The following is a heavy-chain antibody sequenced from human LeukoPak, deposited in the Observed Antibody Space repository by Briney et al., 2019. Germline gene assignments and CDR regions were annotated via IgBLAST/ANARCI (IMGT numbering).Heavy chain of an antibody. CDR1: GGSMSSYY. Sequence: SETLSLTCTVSGGSMSSYYWSWIRQPPGKGLEWIGYIYNSGSTNYNPSLKSRVTISVDTSKNQFSLKLSSVTAADTAVYYCAGASTYYYDSSGYWGGNYYYGMDVWGQGTTVTVS. CDR2: IYNSGST. CDR3: AGASTYYYDSSGYWGGNYYYGMDV. J-gene: IGHJ6*02. D-gene: IGHD3-22*01. V-gene: IGHV4-59*01.